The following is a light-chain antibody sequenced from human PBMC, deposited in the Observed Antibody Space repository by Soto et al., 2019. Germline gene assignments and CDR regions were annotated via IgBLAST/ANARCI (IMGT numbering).Light chain of an antibody. V-gene: IGKV3-11*01. Sequence: EIVLTQSTANLSLSPGERATLSCRASQSVSSYLAWYQQKPGQAPRLLIYDASNRATGIPARFSGSGSGTDFTLTISSLEPEDFAVYYCQQRSNWPQLTFGGGTKVEIK. CDR2: DAS. J-gene: IGKJ4*01. CDR1: QSVSSY. CDR3: QQRSNWPQLT.